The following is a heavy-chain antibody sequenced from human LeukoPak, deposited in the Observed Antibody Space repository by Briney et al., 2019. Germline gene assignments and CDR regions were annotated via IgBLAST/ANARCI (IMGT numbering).Heavy chain of an antibody. J-gene: IGHJ3*02. Sequence: GRSLRLSCAASGITFSSYGMHWVRQAPGKGLEWVAVIWYDGSDKYYVDSVKGRFTISRDNSKNTLYPQMNSLRAEDTAFYYCARESRDAFDIWGQGTMVTVSS. CDR2: IWYDGSDK. CDR1: GITFSSYG. V-gene: IGHV3-33*01. CDR3: ARESRDAFDI.